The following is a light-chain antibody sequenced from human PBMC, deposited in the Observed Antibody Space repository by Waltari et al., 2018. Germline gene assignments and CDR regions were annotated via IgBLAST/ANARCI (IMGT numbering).Light chain of an antibody. CDR3: SSNTRGSVV. Sequence: QSALTQPASVSGSPGQTITISCTGTSSDIIFNYVSWYQQHPGKAPKLIIFEVSHRPSGVSNRFSGSRSDNAASPTISGLQTEDEADYYCSSNTRGSVVFGRGTKLTVL. CDR1: SSDIIFNY. CDR2: EVS. V-gene: IGLV2-14*01. J-gene: IGLJ2*01.